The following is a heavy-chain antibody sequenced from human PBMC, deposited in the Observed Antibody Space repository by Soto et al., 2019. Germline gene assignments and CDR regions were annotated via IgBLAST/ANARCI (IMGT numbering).Heavy chain of an antibody. Sequence: EVQLVESGGGLVQPGGSLRLSCAAYGFSVSSNSMSWVRQAPGKGLEWVSVIYSGGSTYYADSVKGRFTISRDNSKNTLYLQMNSLRAEDTAVYYCARLSKYSSGRGEWYFDLWGRGTLVTVSS. CDR1: GFSVSSNS. V-gene: IGHV3-66*01. CDR2: IYSGGST. CDR3: ARLSKYSSGRGEWYFDL. D-gene: IGHD6-19*01. J-gene: IGHJ2*01.